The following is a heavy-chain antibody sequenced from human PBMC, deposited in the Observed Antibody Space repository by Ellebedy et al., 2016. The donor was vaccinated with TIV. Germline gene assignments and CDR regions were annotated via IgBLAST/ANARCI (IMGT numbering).Heavy chain of an antibody. CDR2: ISYDGSNK. Sequence: GGSLRLSCAASGFTFSSYATHWVRQAPGKGLERVAVISYDGSNKYYADSVKGRFTISRDNAKNSLYLQMNSLRAEDTAVYYCARDSYGYFDYWGQGTLVTVSS. CDR1: GFTFSSYA. D-gene: IGHD5-18*01. CDR3: ARDSYGYFDY. V-gene: IGHV3-30-3*01. J-gene: IGHJ4*02.